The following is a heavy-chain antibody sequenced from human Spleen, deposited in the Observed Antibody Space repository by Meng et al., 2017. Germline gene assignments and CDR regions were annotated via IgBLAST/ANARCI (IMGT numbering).Heavy chain of an antibody. J-gene: IGHJ4*02. Sequence: GESLKISCAASGFTVSHNYMSWVRQAPGRGLEWVSSITGSGSSTYYADSVKGRFTISRDNSKSTLYLEMNSLRVEDTAVYYCAKGGPTSGWYFFDYWGQGGLVTVSS. D-gene: IGHD6-19*01. CDR3: AKGGPTSGWYFFDY. CDR2: ITGSGSST. V-gene: IGHV3-23*01. CDR1: GFTVSHNY.